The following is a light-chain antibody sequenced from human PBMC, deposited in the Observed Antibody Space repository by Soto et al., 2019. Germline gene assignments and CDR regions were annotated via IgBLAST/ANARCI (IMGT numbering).Light chain of an antibody. CDR1: SSDVGGYNY. J-gene: IGLJ1*01. CDR2: EVS. V-gene: IGLV2-14*01. Sequence: QSALTQPASVSGSPGQSITISCTGTSSDVGGYNYVSWYQQHPGTAPKLMIYEVSNRPSGVSNRFSGSKSGNTASLTISGLQAEDEADYYCSSYTSSSTLYVFGTGTKLTVL. CDR3: SSYTSSSTLYV.